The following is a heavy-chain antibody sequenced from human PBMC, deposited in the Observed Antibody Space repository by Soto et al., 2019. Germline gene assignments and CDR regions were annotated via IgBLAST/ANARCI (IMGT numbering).Heavy chain of an antibody. Sequence: QITLKESAPTLVKPTQTLTLTCTVSGFSVSARGVGVGWIRQPPGKALEWLGIIYWNDDKRYSPSLKSRLTITKDTSKNQVVLTMTNMDPVDTATYYCAHSPWGAAPDYWGQGTPVTVSS. V-gene: IGHV2-5*01. D-gene: IGHD3-16*01. CDR2: IYWNDDK. CDR1: GFSVSARGVG. CDR3: AHSPWGAAPDY. J-gene: IGHJ4*02.